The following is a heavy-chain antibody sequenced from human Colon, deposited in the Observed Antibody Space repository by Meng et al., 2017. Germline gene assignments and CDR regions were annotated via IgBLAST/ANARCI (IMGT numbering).Heavy chain of an antibody. CDR3: AHRHPGGPVDS. CDR2: IYWYDDP. J-gene: IGHJ4*02. D-gene: IGHD2-8*02. CDR1: WFAVNSSGFG. Sequence: IPLQGSGRSTLNPPLALTRALTVAWFAVNSSGFGVGRTRKPPGRVLEMLPLIYWYDDPRYSPSLTSTVTTTKDPSYNQVILTMTDMTPVDTATYYCAHRHPGGPVDSWGQGTLVTVSS. V-gene: IGHV2-5*01.